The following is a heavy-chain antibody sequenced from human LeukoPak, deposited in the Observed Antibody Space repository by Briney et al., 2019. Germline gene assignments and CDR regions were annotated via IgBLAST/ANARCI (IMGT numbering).Heavy chain of an antibody. CDR2: IIPILGIA. CDR1: GGTFSSYT. CDR3: ARLWPASAKQWLVNNWFDP. V-gene: IGHV1-69*02. Sequence: GVSVKVSCKASGGTFSSYTISWVRQAPGQGLEWMGRIIPILGIANYAQKFQGRVTITADKSTSTAYMELSSLRSEDTAVYYCARLWPASAKQWLVNNWFDPWGQGTLVTVSS. D-gene: IGHD6-19*01. J-gene: IGHJ5*02.